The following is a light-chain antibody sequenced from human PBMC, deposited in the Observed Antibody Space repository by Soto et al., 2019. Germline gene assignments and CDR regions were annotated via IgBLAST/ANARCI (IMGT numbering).Light chain of an antibody. CDR1: SSDVGGYNY. CDR2: EVS. CDR3: TSPAGSNNYV. V-gene: IGLV2-8*01. J-gene: IGLJ1*01. Sequence: QSALTQPPSASGSPGQSVTISCTGTSSDVGGYNYVSWYQQHPGKAPKLIISEVSKRPSGVPDRFSGSKSGNMASLTVSGLQAEDEADYYCTSPAGSNNYVFGTGTKLTVL.